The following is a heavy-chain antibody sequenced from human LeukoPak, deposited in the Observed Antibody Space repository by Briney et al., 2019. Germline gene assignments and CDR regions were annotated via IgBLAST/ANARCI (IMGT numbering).Heavy chain of an antibody. J-gene: IGHJ3*02. V-gene: IGHV4-4*07. D-gene: IGHD3-9*01. CDR2: VYTSGST. CDR1: GGSISSYY. Sequence: PSETLSLTCTVSGGSISSYYWSWIRQPAGKGLEWIGRVYTSGSTNYNPSLKSRVTISVDTSKNQFSLKLSSVTAADTAVYYFARGRELRYFDWLSVLHAFDIWGQGTMVTVSS. CDR3: ARGRELRYFDWLSVLHAFDI.